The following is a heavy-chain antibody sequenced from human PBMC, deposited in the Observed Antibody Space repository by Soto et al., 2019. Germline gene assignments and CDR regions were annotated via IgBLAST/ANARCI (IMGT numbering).Heavy chain of an antibody. Sequence: SLRLSCAASGFTFSSYGMHWVRQAPGKGLEWVAVISYDGSNKYYADSVKGRFTISRDNSKNTLYLQMNSLRAEDTAVYYCAKPSSSSWYYYYYGMDVWGQGTTVTVSS. CDR3: AKPSSSSWYYYYYGMDV. V-gene: IGHV3-30*18. CDR2: ISYDGSNK. J-gene: IGHJ6*02. D-gene: IGHD6-13*01. CDR1: GFTFSSYG.